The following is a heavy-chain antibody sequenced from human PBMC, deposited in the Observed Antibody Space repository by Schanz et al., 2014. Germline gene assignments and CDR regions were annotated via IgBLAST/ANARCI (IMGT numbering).Heavy chain of an antibody. CDR1: GFTFSDYG. D-gene: IGHD2-21*02. J-gene: IGHJ4*02. V-gene: IGHV3-30*18. CDR2: ISYDGSFE. CDR3: AKDLEPQCGGDCPLT. Sequence: QVQLVESGGGVVQPGRSPRLSCGASGFTFSDYGTHWVRQAPGKGLEWVAFISYDGSFEDYLDSVKGRFTISRDNSKNTLYLQMSSLRGEDTAVYYCAKDLEPQCGGDCPLTWGQGTLVTVSS.